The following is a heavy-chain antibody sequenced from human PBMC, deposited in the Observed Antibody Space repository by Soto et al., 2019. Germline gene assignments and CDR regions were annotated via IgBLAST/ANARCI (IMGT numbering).Heavy chain of an antibody. CDR3: ASPRLLWFGELLPPWYYFDY. CDR2: ISYDGSNK. J-gene: IGHJ4*02. D-gene: IGHD3-10*01. CDR1: GFTFSSYA. V-gene: IGHV3-30-3*01. Sequence: GGSLRLSCAASGFTFSSYAMHWVRQAPGKGLEWVAVISYDGSNKYYADSVKGRFTISRDNSKNTLYLQMNSLRAEDTAVYYCASPRLLWFGELLPPWYYFDYWGQGTLVTVSS.